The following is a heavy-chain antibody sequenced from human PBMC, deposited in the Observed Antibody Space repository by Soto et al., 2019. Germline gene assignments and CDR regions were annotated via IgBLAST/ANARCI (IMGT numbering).Heavy chain of an antibody. J-gene: IGHJ4*02. Sequence: GGSLRLSCAASGFTFSSYAMSWVRQAPGKGLEWVSAISGSGGSTYYADSVKGRFTISRDNSKNTLYLQMNSLRAEDTAVYYCAKSRDYDSSGYIVDYWGQGTLVTVSS. CDR1: GFTFSSYA. V-gene: IGHV3-23*01. CDR2: ISGSGGST. CDR3: AKSRDYDSSGYIVDY. D-gene: IGHD3-22*01.